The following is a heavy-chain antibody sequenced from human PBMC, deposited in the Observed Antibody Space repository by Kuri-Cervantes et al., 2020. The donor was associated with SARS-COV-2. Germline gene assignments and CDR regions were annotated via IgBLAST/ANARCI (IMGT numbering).Heavy chain of an antibody. J-gene: IGHJ4*02. V-gene: IGHV2-5*01. D-gene: IGHD1-26*01. CDR1: GFSLNTTGVS. CDR2: IYWNGDQ. Sequence: SGPTLVKPTQTLTLTCSFSGFSLNTTGVSVGWIRQPPGKALEWLALIYWNGDQRYSPSLKTRLIITKDTSKNQVVLTMTNMDPVDTATYYCAHRTSGTFLKGMYDYWGQGTLVTVSS. CDR3: AHRTSGTFLKGMYDY.